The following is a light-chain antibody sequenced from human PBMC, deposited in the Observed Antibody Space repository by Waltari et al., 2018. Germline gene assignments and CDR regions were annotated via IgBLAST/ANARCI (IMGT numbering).Light chain of an antibody. CDR3: STWDNSLKSYI. CDR2: REN. CDR1: SKDVGNQG. V-gene: IGLV10-54*04. J-gene: IGLJ1*01. Sequence: QAGLTQPPSVSRALRQTATLTCTGNSKDVGNQGAAWLQQHQGHPPKLLSYRENRRPSGISERFSASRSGNTASLTITEHQPEEEADYYCSTWDNSLKSYIFGTGTKVTVL.